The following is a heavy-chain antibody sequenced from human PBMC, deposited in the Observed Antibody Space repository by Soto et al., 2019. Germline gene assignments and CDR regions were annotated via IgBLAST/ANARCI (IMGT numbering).Heavy chain of an antibody. D-gene: IGHD2-15*01. CDR3: ARGRTPIDY. Sequence: QVQLVQSGAEVKKPGASVKVSCKTSGYTFTNFGLSWVRQAPGQGFEWMGWISAYNGNTNYAQNFQGRITTTTDTTTSTADMARRSLRSDDTAVYYCARGRTPIDYWGQGTLVTVSS. J-gene: IGHJ4*01. V-gene: IGHV1-18*01. CDR2: ISAYNGNT. CDR1: GYTFTNFG.